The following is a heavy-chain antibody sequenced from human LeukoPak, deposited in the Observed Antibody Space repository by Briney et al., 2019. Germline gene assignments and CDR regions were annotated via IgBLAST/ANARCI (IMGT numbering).Heavy chain of an antibody. CDR1: GFTFSSYS. CDR3: ARDGGSSWDYYYYYMDV. Sequence: PGGSLRLSCAASGFTFSSYSMNWVRQAPGKGLEWVSSISSSSSYIYYADSVKGRFTISRDNSKNTLYLQMNSLRAEDTAVYFCARDGGSSWDYYYYYMDVWGKGTTVTVSS. CDR2: ISSSSSYI. D-gene: IGHD6-13*01. J-gene: IGHJ6*03. V-gene: IGHV3-21*01.